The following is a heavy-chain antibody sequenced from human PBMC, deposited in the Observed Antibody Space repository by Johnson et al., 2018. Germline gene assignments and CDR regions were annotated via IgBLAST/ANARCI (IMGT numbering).Heavy chain of an antibody. J-gene: IGHJ6*02. V-gene: IGHV3-66*01. CDR3: AVIDLADYGMDV. CDR1: GFSFSGSP. CDR2: IYSGGST. Sequence: VQLQESGGGLVQPGGSXKLSCAASGFSFSGSPMHWVRQAPGKGLEWVSVIYSGGSTSYADSVKGRFTISRDNAKNSLYLQMNSLRDEDTAVYYCAVIDLADYGMDVWGQGTTVTVSS.